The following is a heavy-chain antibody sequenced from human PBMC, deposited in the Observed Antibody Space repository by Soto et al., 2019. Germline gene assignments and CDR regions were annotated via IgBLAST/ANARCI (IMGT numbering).Heavy chain of an antibody. J-gene: IGHJ4*02. D-gene: IGHD3-10*01. CDR2: LNPKTGAT. CDR3: ARVKGYGSGSEGFDH. CDR1: GYSFTYSD. Sequence: QVLLAQSGAEVQKPGASVKVACKTSGYSFTYSDINWVRQAPGQGLEWMGWLNPKTGATGSAVQFKVRLSMTSDTATTTVFMELRGLRSEDTAVYYCARVKGYGSGSEGFDHWGQGTMVTVSS. V-gene: IGHV1-8*01.